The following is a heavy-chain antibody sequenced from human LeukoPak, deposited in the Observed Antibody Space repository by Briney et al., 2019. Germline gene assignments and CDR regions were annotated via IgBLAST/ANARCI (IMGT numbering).Heavy chain of an antibody. CDR1: GFAFHNYG. Sequence: GGTLRLSCGTSGFAFHNYGMAWVRQAPGKGLEWVAFIRYDGSNKYYADSVKGRFTISRDNSKNTLYLQMNSLRAEDTAVYYCARALAARQFYFDYWGQGTLGTVSS. CDR3: ARALAARQFYFDY. D-gene: IGHD6-6*01. CDR2: IRYDGSNK. V-gene: IGHV3-30*02. J-gene: IGHJ4*02.